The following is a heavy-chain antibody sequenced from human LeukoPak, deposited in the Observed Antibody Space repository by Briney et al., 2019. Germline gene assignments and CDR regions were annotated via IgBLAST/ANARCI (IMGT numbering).Heavy chain of an antibody. CDR1: GFPFGDSA. Sequence: GGSLRLSCTASGFPFGDSAVHWVRQAPGEGLEWVSAISGSGGSTYYADSVKGRFTISRDNSKNTLYLQMNSLRAEDTAVYYCAKGGVVVPAATFYYYFDYWGQGTLVTVSS. V-gene: IGHV3-23*01. CDR3: AKGGVVVPAATFYYYFDY. D-gene: IGHD2-2*01. CDR2: ISGSGGST. J-gene: IGHJ4*02.